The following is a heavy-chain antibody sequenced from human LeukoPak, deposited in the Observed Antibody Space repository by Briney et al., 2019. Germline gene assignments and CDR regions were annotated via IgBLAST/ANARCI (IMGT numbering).Heavy chain of an antibody. CDR2: ISAYNGNT. J-gene: IGHJ4*02. Sequence: ASVKVSCKGSDYTFTSYGISWVRQAPGQGLEWMGWISAYNGNTNYAQKFQGRVTMTRNTSISTAYMELSSLRSEDTAVYYCARGRRITIFGVVITPYYFDYWGQGTLVTVSS. CDR3: ARGRRITIFGVVITPYYFDY. CDR1: DYTFTSYG. D-gene: IGHD3-3*01. V-gene: IGHV1-18*01.